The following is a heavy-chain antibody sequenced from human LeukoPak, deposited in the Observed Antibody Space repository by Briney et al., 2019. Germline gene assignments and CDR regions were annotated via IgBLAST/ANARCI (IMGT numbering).Heavy chain of an antibody. CDR3: AVYSSSSRLAVFDI. CDR2: IYHSGST. J-gene: IGHJ3*02. D-gene: IGHD6-6*01. CDR1: GGSISGYY. Sequence: PWETLSLTCTVSGGSISGYYWSWIRRPPGKGLEWIGYIYHSGSTNYNPSLKSRVTISIDTSKNQFSLKLSSVTAADTAVYYCAVYSSSSRLAVFDIWGQGTMVTVSS. V-gene: IGHV4-59*01.